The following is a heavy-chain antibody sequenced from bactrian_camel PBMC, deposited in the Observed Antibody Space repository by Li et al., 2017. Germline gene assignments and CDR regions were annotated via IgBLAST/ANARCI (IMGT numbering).Heavy chain of an antibody. CDR1: GTGYRYRN. V-gene: IGHV3S53*01. CDR3: VRDPFSDTAPLA. D-gene: IGHD7*01. Sequence: HVQLVESGGGSVQAGGSLRLACGARGTGYRYRNMAWFRQAPGKEREGVARITTSSGVTRYADSVKGRFTISQDNSKNTVYLQMNSLKPEDTARYYCVRDPFSDTAPLAWGRGTQVTVS. J-gene: IGHJ6*01. CDR2: ITTSSGVT.